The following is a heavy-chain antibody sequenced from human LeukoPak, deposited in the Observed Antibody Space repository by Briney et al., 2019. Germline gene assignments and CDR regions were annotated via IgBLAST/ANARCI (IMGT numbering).Heavy chain of an antibody. V-gene: IGHV4-30-4*01. CDR3: ARGVTVPAATPHFEH. D-gene: IGHD2-2*01. CDR2: IYYSGST. Sequence: PSETLSLTCTVSGGSISSSDYYWSWIRQPPGKGLEWIGYIYYSGSTYYNPSLKSRVTMSVDTSKNQFSLNLSSVIAADTAVYYRARGVTVPAATPHFEHWGQGTLVTVSS. J-gene: IGHJ4*02. CDR1: GGSISSSDYY.